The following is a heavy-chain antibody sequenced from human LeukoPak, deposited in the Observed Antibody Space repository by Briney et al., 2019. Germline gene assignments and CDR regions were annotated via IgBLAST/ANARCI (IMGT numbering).Heavy chain of an antibody. J-gene: IGHJ4*02. D-gene: IGHD1-7*01. CDR1: GFTFSDFA. Sequence: GGSLRLSCEASGFTFSDFAMSWVRQAPGKGLEWVSAISGNGDNTYYADSVKGRFTISRDNSKNTLYLQTSSLRAEDTAVYYCAKDERNWNYNLASQTYDWGQGTLVTVSS. V-gene: IGHV3-23*01. CDR3: AKDERNWNYNLASQTYD. CDR2: ISGNGDNT.